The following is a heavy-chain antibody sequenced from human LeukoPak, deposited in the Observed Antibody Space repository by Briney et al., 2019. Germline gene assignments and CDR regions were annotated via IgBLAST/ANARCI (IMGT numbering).Heavy chain of an antibody. CDR3: ARVDSRTAQFDY. Sequence: LTGGSLRLSCAVSGFNVSSNYLNWVRQAPGKGPEWVSVIYSGGSTYYADSVKGRFTISRDNSKNTLYLQMNSLRAKDTAVYHCARVDSRTAQFDYWGQGTLATVSS. CDR1: GFNVSSNY. CDR2: IYSGGST. D-gene: IGHD6-13*01. V-gene: IGHV3-66*01. J-gene: IGHJ4*02.